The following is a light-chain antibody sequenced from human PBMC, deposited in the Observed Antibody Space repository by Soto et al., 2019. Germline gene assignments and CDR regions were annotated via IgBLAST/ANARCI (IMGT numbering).Light chain of an antibody. CDR3: QXYGTSPQGT. CDR1: QSVSSSH. J-gene: IGKJ1*01. V-gene: IGKV3-20*01. CDR2: AAS. Sequence: EIVLTQSPGTLSLSPGERATLSCRASQSVSSSHLAWYQQKPGQAPRLLISAASTRATGIPDRFSGSGSGTDFTLTIRGLEPEDFAVYYCQXYGTSPQGTFGQGTKVEI.